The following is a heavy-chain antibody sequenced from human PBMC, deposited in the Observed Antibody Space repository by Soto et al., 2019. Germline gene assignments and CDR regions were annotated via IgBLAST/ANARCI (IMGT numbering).Heavy chain of an antibody. CDR2: IYYSGTT. CDR3: ARHLHGDYSDY. D-gene: IGHD4-17*01. V-gene: IGHV4-59*01. Sequence: SETLSLTCTVSGGSIGTYFWSWIRQPPGKGLEWIGSIYYSGTTDYNPSLKSRVSLSLDASKNQFSLSLNSVTAADTAVYYCARHLHGDYSDYWGQGTLVTVSS. J-gene: IGHJ4*02. CDR1: GGSIGTYF.